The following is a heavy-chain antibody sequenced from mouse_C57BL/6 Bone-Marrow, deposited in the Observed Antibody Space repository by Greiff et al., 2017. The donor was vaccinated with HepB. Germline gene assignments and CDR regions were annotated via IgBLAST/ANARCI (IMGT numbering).Heavy chain of an antibody. D-gene: IGHD1-1*01. J-gene: IGHJ2*01. Sequence: VQLQQPGAELVRPGSSVKLSCKASGYTFTSYWMHWVKQRPIQGLEWIGNIDPSDSETHYNQKFKDKATLTVDKSSSTAYMQLSSLTSEDSAVYYCARLDYTTVVAHYFDYWGQGTTLTVSS. V-gene: IGHV1-52*01. CDR1: GYTFTSYW. CDR2: IDPSDSET. CDR3: ARLDYTTVVAHYFDY.